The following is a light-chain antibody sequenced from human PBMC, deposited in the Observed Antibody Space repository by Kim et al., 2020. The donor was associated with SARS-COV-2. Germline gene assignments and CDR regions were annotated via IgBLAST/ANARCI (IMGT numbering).Light chain of an antibody. CDR3: CSRDTSGNHRL. Sequence: SSELTQDPAVSVTPGQTVRITCQGDSLRDPFPSWYQQKPGQAPVVVNYGNNNRPSGIPDRFSSSRSGNTASLTITGAQAEDEADYYCCSRDTSGNHRLLGGGTKVT. CDR1: SLRDPF. J-gene: IGLJ2*01. V-gene: IGLV3-19*01. CDR2: GNN.